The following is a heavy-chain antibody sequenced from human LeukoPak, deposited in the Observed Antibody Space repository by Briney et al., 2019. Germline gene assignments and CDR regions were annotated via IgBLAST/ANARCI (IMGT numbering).Heavy chain of an antibody. Sequence: GGSLRLSCAASGFVFSNYDMHWVRQAPGKGLEWVAIIWLDGSATYYGDSVKGRFTVSRDNSNNTLYLQMNSLRVEDTAVYYCARDLNREDFDYWGQGALVAVSS. CDR3: ARDLNREDFDY. CDR1: GFVFSNYD. D-gene: IGHD1-14*01. V-gene: IGHV3-33*01. J-gene: IGHJ4*02. CDR2: IWLDGSAT.